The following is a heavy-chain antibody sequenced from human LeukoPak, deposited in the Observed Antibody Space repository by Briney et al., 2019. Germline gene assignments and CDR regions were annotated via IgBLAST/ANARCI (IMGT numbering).Heavy chain of an antibody. J-gene: IGHJ4*02. CDR3: AGGRRQWLEYNY. V-gene: IGHV4-30-4*08. CDR2: IYYSGST. CDR1: GGSLSSGDYY. D-gene: IGHD6-19*01. Sequence: PSQTLSLTCTVSGGSLSSGDYYWSWIRQPPGKGLEWIGYIYYSGSTYYNPSLKSRVTRSVDTSKNQFSLKLSSVTAADTAVYYCAGGRRQWLEYNYWGQGTLVTVSS.